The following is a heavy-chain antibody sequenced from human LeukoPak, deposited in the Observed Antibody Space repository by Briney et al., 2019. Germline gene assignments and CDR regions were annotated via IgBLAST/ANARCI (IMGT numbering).Heavy chain of an antibody. D-gene: IGHD5-24*01. CDR2: INEDGSEK. CDR3: ARGMGTY. Sequence: PGGSLRLSCAASGFTFSSHWMSWVRQTPGKGLEWVAHINEDGSEKYYVDSVKGRFTISRDNAKNTLYLQMNSLRAEDTAVYYCARGMGTYWGQGTLVTVSS. CDR1: GFTFSSHW. J-gene: IGHJ4*02. V-gene: IGHV3-7*01.